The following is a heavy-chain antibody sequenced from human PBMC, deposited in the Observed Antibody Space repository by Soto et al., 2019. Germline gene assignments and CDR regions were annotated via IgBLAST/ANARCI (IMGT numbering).Heavy chain of an antibody. CDR3: ARVTVTIVGATFDY. D-gene: IGHD4-17*01. CDR2: IYHSGST. V-gene: IGHV4-30-2*01. Sequence: SETLSLTCSVSGASISRGGYSWSWIRQPPWKGLEWIGYIYHSGSTYYNPSLKSRVTISVDRSKNQFSLKLSSVTAADTAVYYCARVTVTIVGATFDYWGQGTLVTVSS. J-gene: IGHJ4*02. CDR1: GASISRGGYS.